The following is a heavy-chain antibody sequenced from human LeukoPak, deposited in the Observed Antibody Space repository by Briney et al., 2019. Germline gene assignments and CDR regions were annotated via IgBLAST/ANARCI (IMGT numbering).Heavy chain of an antibody. D-gene: IGHD2-2*01. CDR3: ARGEIVVVPAAGEYGWFDP. Sequence: SVKVSCKASGGTFSSYAISWVRQAPGQGLEWMGRIIPILGIANYAQKFQGRVTITADKSTSTAYRELSSLRSEDTAVYYCARGEIVVVPAAGEYGWFDPWGQGTLVTVSS. CDR1: GGTFSSYA. CDR2: IIPILGIA. V-gene: IGHV1-69*04. J-gene: IGHJ5*02.